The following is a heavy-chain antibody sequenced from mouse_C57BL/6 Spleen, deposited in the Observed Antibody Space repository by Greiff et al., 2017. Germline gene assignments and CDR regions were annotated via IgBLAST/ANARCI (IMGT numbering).Heavy chain of an antibody. CDR1: GYAFTSYW. Sequence: VQLQQSGAELAKPGTSVKLSCKASGYAFTSYWIHWVKQRPGPGLEWIGVINPGSGCTNYNEKFKDKATLTADKSSSSDYMQLSSLTSEDAAVYCCACEDGVRDGMDYWGQGTTVTVSS. CDR2: INPGSGCT. J-gene: IGHJ4*01. V-gene: IGHV1-54*01. CDR3: ACEDGVRDGMDY. D-gene: IGHD2-3*01.